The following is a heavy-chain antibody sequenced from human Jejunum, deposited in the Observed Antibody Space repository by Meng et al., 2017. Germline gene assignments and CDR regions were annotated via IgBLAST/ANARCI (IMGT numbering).Heavy chain of an antibody. CDR2: ISSSGGPI. D-gene: IGHD5-18*01. CDR3: ARDHKRYTYGSHFEY. Sequence: QGQLVDSGGGLVKPGGSLGLSCAASGFTFSEYYMSWIRQAPGKGLEWISYISSSGGPIHYADSVKGRFTISRDNAKNSVYLQMNSLRAEDTAVYYCARDHKRYTYGSHFEYWGQGTLVTVSS. V-gene: IGHV3-11*01. J-gene: IGHJ4*02. CDR1: GFTFSEYY.